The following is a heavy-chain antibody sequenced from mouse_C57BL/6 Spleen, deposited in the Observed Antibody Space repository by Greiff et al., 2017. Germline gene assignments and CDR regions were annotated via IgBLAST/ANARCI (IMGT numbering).Heavy chain of an antibody. D-gene: IGHD1-1*01. Sequence: EVKLMESGPELVKPGASVKISCKASGYSFTDYNMNWVKQSNGKSLEWIGVINPNYGTTSYNQKFKGKATVTVDQSSSTAYMQLNSLTSEDSAVYYCAGYGSSYYAMDYWGQGTSVTVSS. V-gene: IGHV1-39*01. J-gene: IGHJ4*01. CDR3: AGYGSSYYAMDY. CDR1: GYSFTDYN. CDR2: INPNYGTT.